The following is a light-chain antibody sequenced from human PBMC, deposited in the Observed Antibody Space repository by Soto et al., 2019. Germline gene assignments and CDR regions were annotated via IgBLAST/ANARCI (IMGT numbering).Light chain of an antibody. CDR2: AAS. Sequence: DIQMTQSPSSVSASVGDRVTIICRSSQGISNSLAWYQQKPGKAPKLLIYAASSLQSGVPSRFGGSGSGTDFTLTIDSLQPEDFATYFCQQANSFPITFGQGTRLEIK. J-gene: IGKJ5*01. V-gene: IGKV1D-12*01. CDR3: QQANSFPIT. CDR1: QGISNS.